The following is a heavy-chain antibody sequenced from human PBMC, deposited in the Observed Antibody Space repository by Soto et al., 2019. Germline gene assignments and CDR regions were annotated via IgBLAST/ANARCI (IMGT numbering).Heavy chain of an antibody. CDR3: GREYSSASGRDY. J-gene: IGHJ4*02. CDR1: GFTVSSNY. V-gene: IGHV3-66*01. D-gene: IGHD6-6*01. CDR2: IYSGGST. Sequence: EVQLVESGGGLVQPGGSLRLSCAASGFTVSSNYMSWVRQAPGKGLEWVSVIYSGGSTYYADSVKGRFTISRDNSKNTLYLQMNSLRAEDTAVYYCGREYSSASGRDYWGQGTLVTVSS.